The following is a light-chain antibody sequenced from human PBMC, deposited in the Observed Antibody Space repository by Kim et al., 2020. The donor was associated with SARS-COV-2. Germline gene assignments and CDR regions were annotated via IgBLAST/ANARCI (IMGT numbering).Light chain of an antibody. CDR1: ALPKQY. CDR2: KDS. J-gene: IGLJ3*02. V-gene: IGLV3-25*03. Sequence: VSPGQTARITCSGDALPKQYAYWYQQKPGQAPVLVIYKDSERPSGIPERFAGSSAGTTVTLTISGVQAEDEADYYCQSADSSGVWVFGGGTQLTVL. CDR3: QSADSSGVWV.